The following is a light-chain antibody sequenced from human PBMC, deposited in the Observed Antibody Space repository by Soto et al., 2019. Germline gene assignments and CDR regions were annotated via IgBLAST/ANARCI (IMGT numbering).Light chain of an antibody. CDR1: SSDVGGYNY. Sequence: QSVLTQPASVSGSPGQSITISCTGTSSDVGGYNYVSWYQQHPGRAPKLMIYDVINRPSGVSDRFSGSKSGNTASLTISGLQVEDEADYYCTSYSTSSTPYVFGTGTKVTVL. CDR3: TSYSTSSTPYV. V-gene: IGLV2-14*01. CDR2: DVI. J-gene: IGLJ1*01.